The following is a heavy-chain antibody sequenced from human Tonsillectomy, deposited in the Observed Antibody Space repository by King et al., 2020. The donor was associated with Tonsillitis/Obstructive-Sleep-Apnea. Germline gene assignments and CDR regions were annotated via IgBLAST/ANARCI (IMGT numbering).Heavy chain of an antibody. CDR1: GYTFTAYY. Sequence: QLVQSGAEVKKPGAAVKVSCKASGYTFTAYYYVHWVRQAPGQGLEGMGWISPNSGGTNYAQKFQGRVTMTGDTSTSTAYMELSSLRSDDTAVYYCAGGDDFYYGLDVWGQGTTVIVSS. D-gene: IGHD1-1*01. V-gene: IGHV1-2*02. CDR2: ISPNSGGT. J-gene: IGHJ6*02. CDR3: AGGDDFYYGLDV.